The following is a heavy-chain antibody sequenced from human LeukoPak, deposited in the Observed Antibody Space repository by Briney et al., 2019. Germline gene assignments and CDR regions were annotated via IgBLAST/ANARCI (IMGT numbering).Heavy chain of an antibody. CDR2: IYYSGST. V-gene: IGHV4-59*01. CDR3: ARSRGYSYGYPGSFDY. CDR1: GGSISSYY. Sequence: SETLSLTCTVSGGSISSYYWSWIRQPPGKGLEWIGYIYYSGSTNYNPSLKSRVTISVDTSKNQFSLKLSSVTAADTAVYYCARSRGYSYGYPGSFDYWGQGTLVTVSS. J-gene: IGHJ4*02. D-gene: IGHD5-18*01.